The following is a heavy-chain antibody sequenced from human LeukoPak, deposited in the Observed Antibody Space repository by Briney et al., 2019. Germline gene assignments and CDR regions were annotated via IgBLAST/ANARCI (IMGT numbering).Heavy chain of an antibody. D-gene: IGHD3-3*01. CDR1: GFTFSSYV. CDR2: ISYDGSNK. CDR3: AKGSGLLRFLDY. J-gene: IGHJ4*02. Sequence: GGSLRLSCAASGFTFSSYVMHWVRQAPGKGLEGVAVISYDGSNKYYADSVKGRFTISRDNSKNTLYLQMNSLRAEDTAVYYCAKGSGLLRFLDYWGQGTLVTVSS. V-gene: IGHV3-30*18.